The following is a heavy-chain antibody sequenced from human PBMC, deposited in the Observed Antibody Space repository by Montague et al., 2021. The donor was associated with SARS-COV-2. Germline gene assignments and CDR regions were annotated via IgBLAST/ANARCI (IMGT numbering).Heavy chain of an antibody. CDR2: INHSGST. CDR3: AMPYCSSTSCYLYYGMDV. J-gene: IGHJ6*02. D-gene: IGHD2-2*01. CDR1: GGSFSGYY. V-gene: IGHV4-34*01. Sequence: SETLSLTCALYGGSFSGYYWSWIRQPPGKGLEWIGEINHSGSTNYNPSLKSRVTISVDTSKNQFSLKLSPVTAADTAVYYCAMPYCSSTSCYLYYGMDVWGQGTTVTVSS.